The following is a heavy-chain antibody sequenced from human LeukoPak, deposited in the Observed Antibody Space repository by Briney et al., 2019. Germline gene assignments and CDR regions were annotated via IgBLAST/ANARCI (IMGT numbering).Heavy chain of an antibody. V-gene: IGHV3-66*01. J-gene: IGHJ4*02. CDR1: GFTFSSYA. Sequence: PGGSLRLSCAASGFTFSSYAMSWVRQAPGKGLEWVSVLYSGGDTYYADSVKGRFTISRDTSKNTLYLQMNGLRAEDTAVYYCARGNTGYSSAWGRDFDYWGQGTLVTVSS. D-gene: IGHD6-19*01. CDR3: ARGNTGYSSAWGRDFDY. CDR2: LYSGGDT.